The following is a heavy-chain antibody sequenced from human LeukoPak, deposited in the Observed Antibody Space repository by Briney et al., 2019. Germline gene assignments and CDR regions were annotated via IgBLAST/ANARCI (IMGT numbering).Heavy chain of an antibody. V-gene: IGHV4-30-4*02. D-gene: IGHD3-9*01. CDR2: IYYSGST. CDR1: GGSISSGDYY. Sequence: SETLSLTCTVSGGSISSGDYYWSWIRQPPGKGLEWIGYIYYSGSTYYNPSLKSRVTISVDTSKNQFSLKLSSVTAADTAVYYCARGYDWLPAYFDYWGQGTLVTVSS. CDR3: ARGYDWLPAYFDY. J-gene: IGHJ4*02.